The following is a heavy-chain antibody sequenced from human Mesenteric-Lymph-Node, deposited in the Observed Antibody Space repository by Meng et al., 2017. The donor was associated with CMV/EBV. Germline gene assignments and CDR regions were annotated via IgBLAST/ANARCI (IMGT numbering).Heavy chain of an antibody. Sequence: GGSLRLSCAASGFTFSDHYMTWIRQAPGKGLEWVSYISSSGRTIFYADSVKGRFTISRDDAKNSLYLQMNSLRAEDTAVYYCARVRSGGWSYEGDMDVWGQGTTVTVSS. J-gene: IGHJ6*02. D-gene: IGHD1-26*01. CDR3: ARVRSGGWSYEGDMDV. CDR1: GFTFSDHY. V-gene: IGHV3-11*04. CDR2: ISSSGRTI.